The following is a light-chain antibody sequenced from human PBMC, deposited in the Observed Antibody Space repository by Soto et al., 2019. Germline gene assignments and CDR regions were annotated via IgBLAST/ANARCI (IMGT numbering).Light chain of an antibody. CDR3: LQHNSYPWT. Sequence: DIQMTRSPSTLSASVGDRVRITGRASQSISSYLNWYQQKPGKAPKRLIYAASSLQSGVPSRFSGSGSGTEFTLTISSLQPEDFATYYCLQHNSYPWTFGQGTKVDIK. V-gene: IGKV1-17*01. J-gene: IGKJ1*01. CDR2: AAS. CDR1: QSISSY.